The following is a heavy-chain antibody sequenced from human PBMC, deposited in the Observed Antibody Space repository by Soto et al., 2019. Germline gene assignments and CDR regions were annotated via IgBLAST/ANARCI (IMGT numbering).Heavy chain of an antibody. J-gene: IGHJ3*02. Sequence: PVGSLRLSCAASGFTFDDYAMHWVRQAPGKGLEWVSGISWNSGSIGYADSVKGRFTISRDNAKNSLYLQMNSLRAEDTALYYCANLEYSSSDDAFDIWGQGTMVTVSS. CDR3: ANLEYSSSDDAFDI. D-gene: IGHD6-6*01. CDR1: GFTFDDYA. V-gene: IGHV3-9*01. CDR2: ISWNSGSI.